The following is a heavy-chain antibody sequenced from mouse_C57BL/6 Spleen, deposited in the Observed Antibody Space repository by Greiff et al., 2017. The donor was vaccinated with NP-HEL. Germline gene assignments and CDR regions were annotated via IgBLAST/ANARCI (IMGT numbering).Heavy chain of an antibody. CDR3: SITTESLGY. CDR2: IYPGDGDT. Sequence: LQQSGASVKISCKASGYAFSSYWMNWVKQRPGKGLEWIGQIYPGDGDTNYNGKFKGKATLTADKSSSTAYKQLSSLTSEDSAVYFCSITTESLGYWGQGTTLTVSS. D-gene: IGHD1-1*01. J-gene: IGHJ2*01. V-gene: IGHV1-80*01. CDR1: GYAFSSYW.